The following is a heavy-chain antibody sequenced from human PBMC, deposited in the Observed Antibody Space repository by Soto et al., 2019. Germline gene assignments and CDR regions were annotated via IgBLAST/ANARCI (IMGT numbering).Heavy chain of an antibody. D-gene: IGHD3-9*01. CDR2: ISGSGGST. J-gene: IGHJ4*02. Sequence: GGSLRLCSAASGFSFSSYAMGWVRQAPGKGLEWVSAISGSGGSTYYADSVKGRFTISRDNSKNTLYLQMNSLRAEDTAVYYCAKAVPRYFDWLPTHWGQGTLVTVSS. CDR3: AKAVPRYFDWLPTH. CDR1: GFSFSSYA. V-gene: IGHV3-23*01.